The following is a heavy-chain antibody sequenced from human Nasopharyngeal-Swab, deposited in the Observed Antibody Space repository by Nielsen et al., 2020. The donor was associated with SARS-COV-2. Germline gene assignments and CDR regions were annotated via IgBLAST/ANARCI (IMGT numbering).Heavy chain of an antibody. J-gene: IGHJ5*02. CDR2: IYYSGST. D-gene: IGHD3-22*01. V-gene: IGHV4-39*01. CDR3: ARPYYDSSGYDAWFDP. CDR1: GGSISSSRYY. Sequence: GSLRLSCTVSGGSISSSRYYWGWIRQPPGKGREWIGSIYYSGSTYYNPSHKRRVTKSVDTSKNQFSLKLSSGTAADTTVYYCARPYYDSSGYDAWFDPWGQGTLVTVSS.